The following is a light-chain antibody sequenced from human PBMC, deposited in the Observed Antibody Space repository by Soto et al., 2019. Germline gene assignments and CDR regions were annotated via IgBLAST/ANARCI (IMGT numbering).Light chain of an antibody. CDR1: QSISTS. V-gene: IGKV1-39*01. CDR2: AAS. CDR3: QQTYSKVT. Sequence: DIQMTQSPSSLSASVGDRVPITCRASQSISTSLNWYQQKPGKAPKLLIYAASNLQRGVPSRFSGSGSGTDCTLTISSLQPEDSATYYCQQTYSKVTLGPGTKVDIK. J-gene: IGKJ3*01.